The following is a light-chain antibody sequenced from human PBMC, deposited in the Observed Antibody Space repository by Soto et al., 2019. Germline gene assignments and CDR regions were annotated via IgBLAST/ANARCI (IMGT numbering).Light chain of an antibody. CDR1: SSDVGGYNY. V-gene: IGLV2-14*01. CDR2: DVS. Sequence: HSALTQPASVSGSPRQSITISCTGTSSDVGGYNYVSWYQQHPGKAPKLMIYDVSNRPSGVSNRFSGSKSGNTASLTISGLQAEDEADYYCSSYTRSNTLYVFGSGTKVTVL. CDR3: SSYTRSNTLYV. J-gene: IGLJ1*01.